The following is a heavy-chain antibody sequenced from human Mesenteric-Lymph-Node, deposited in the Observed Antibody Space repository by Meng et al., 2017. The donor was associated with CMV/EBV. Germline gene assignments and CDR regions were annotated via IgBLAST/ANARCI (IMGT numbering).Heavy chain of an antibody. CDR3: ARIAGTSHYQGMDV. CDR1: GFTFSTYD. V-gene: IGHV3-13*01. CDR2: IGTVGDT. J-gene: IGHJ6*02. Sequence: GGSLRLSCTASGFTFSTYDFHWVRQPTGKGLEWVSSIGTVGDTYSIGSVKGRFIISREDAKNSVYLQMNSLRGEDSGVYYCARIAGTSHYQGMDVWGQGTTVTVSS.